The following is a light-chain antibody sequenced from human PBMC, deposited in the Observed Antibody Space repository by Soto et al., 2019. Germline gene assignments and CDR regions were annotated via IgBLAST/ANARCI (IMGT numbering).Light chain of an antibody. J-gene: IGLJ2*01. CDR2: DVS. CDR1: SRDVGGYNY. Sequence: QSALTQPRSVSGSPGQSVTISCTGTSRDVGGYNYVSWYQQHPGKAPKVMIYDVSKRPSGVPDRFSGSKSGNTASLTISGLQSEDEADYYCCSYAGSNTLEVFGGGTKLTVL. CDR3: CSYAGSNTLEV. V-gene: IGLV2-11*01.